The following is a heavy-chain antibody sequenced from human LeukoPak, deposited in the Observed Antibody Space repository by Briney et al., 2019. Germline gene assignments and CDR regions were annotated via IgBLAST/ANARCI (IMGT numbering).Heavy chain of an antibody. J-gene: IGHJ5*02. D-gene: IGHD2-2*01. CDR2: ISAYNGNT. Sequence: ASVKVSCKASGYTFTSYGISWVRQAPGQGLEWMGWISAYNGNTNYAQKLQGRVTMATDTSTSTAYMELRSLRSDDTAVYYCARDVGDIVVVPAVNWFDPWGQGTLVTVSS. CDR3: ARDVGDIVVVPAVNWFDP. CDR1: GYTFTSYG. V-gene: IGHV1-18*01.